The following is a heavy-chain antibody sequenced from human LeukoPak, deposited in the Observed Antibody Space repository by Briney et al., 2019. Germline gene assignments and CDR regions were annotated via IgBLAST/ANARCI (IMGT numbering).Heavy chain of an antibody. CDR1: GYTFTSYG. D-gene: IGHD4-23*01. J-gene: IGHJ3*02. V-gene: IGHV1-18*01. CDR2: ISAYNGNT. CDR3: ARDRRSNYGGNSRRDAFDI. Sequence: GASVKVSCKASGYTFTSYGISWVRQAPGQGLEWMGWISAYNGNTNYAQKLQGRVTMTTDTSTSTAYMELRSLRSDDTAVHYCARDRRSNYGGNSRRDAFDIWGQGTMVTVSS.